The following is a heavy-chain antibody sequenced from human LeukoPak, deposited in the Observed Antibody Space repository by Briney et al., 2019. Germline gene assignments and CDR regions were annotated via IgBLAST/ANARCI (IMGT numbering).Heavy chain of an antibody. D-gene: IGHD3-9*01. J-gene: IGHJ3*02. Sequence: SETLSLTCTVSVGSISSSSYYWGWIRQPPGKGLEWIGSIYYSGSTYYNPSLNSRVTISVDTSKNQFSLKLSSVTAADTDVYYCARDTVILRYFDWLKDEHAFDIWGQGTMVTVSS. CDR2: IYYSGST. V-gene: IGHV4-39*07. CDR1: VGSISSSSYY. CDR3: ARDTVILRYFDWLKDEHAFDI.